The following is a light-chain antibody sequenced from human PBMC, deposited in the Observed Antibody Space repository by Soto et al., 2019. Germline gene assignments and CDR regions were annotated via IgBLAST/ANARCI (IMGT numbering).Light chain of an antibody. Sequence: EIVLTQSPVTLSLSPGDRATLSCRASQTVSTYLSWYQQKPGQAPRLLIYDASNRATGIPARFSGSGSGTDFTLTISSLEHEDVAVYYCQQRNNWTPDITFGQGTRLDIK. CDR1: QTVSTY. CDR2: DAS. V-gene: IGKV3-11*01. J-gene: IGKJ5*01. CDR3: QQRNNWTPDIT.